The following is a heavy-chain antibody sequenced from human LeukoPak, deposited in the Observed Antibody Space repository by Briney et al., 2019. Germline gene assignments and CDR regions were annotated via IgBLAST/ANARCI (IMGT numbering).Heavy chain of an antibody. J-gene: IGHJ5*02. V-gene: IGHV1-8*01. CDR2: MNPNSGNT. CDR3: ARGELWFRDDWFDP. D-gene: IGHD3-10*01. CDR1: GYTFTSYD. Sequence: GASVKVSCKASGYTFTSYDINWVRQATGQGLEWMGWMNPNSGNTGYAQKFQGRVTMTRNTSISTAYMELSSLRSEDTAVYYCARGELWFRDDWFDPWGQGTLVTVSS.